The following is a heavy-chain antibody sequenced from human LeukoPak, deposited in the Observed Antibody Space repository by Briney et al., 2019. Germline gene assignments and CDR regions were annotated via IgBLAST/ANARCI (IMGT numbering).Heavy chain of an antibody. CDR1: GFTFSSYA. Sequence: PGGSLRLSCAASGFTFSSYAMSWVRQAPGKGLEWVSTISGSAGSTYYADSVMGRFTISRDNSKNTLYLQMNSLRPDDTAVYCCANLRSEIDYWGQGTLVTVSS. D-gene: IGHD5-12*01. CDR2: ISGSAGST. CDR3: ANLRSEIDY. V-gene: IGHV3-23*01. J-gene: IGHJ4*02.